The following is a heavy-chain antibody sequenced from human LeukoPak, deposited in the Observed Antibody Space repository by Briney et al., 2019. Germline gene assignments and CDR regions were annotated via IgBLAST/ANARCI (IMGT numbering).Heavy chain of an antibody. CDR3: ARDRPTGASRVFVVQ. Sequence: PGGSLRFSCTASGFSFSTYAMTWVRQAPGKGLEWISSMSSGSRYIYYADSVRGRFTISRDNTKNSLYLLMNNLRAEDTAIYYCARDRPTGASRVFVVQWGQGTPVTVSS. V-gene: IGHV3-21*06. CDR2: MSSGSRYI. D-gene: IGHD2-15*01. CDR1: GFSFSTYA. J-gene: IGHJ4*02.